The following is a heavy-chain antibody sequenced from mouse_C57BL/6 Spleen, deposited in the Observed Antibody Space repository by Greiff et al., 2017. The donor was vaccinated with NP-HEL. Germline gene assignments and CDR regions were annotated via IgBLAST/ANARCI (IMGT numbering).Heavy chain of an antibody. Sequence: QVQLQQPGAELVRPGTSVKLSCKASGYTFTSYWMHWVKQRPGQGLEWIGVIDPSDSYTNYNQKFKGKATLTVDTSSSTAYMQLSSLTSEDSAVYYCASIYYGSSYGAMDYWGQGTSVTVSS. D-gene: IGHD1-1*01. CDR3: ASIYYGSSYGAMDY. CDR2: IDPSDSYT. V-gene: IGHV1-59*01. CDR1: GYTFTSYW. J-gene: IGHJ4*01.